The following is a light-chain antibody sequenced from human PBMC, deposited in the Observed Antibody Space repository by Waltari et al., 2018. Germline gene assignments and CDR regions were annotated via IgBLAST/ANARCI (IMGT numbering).Light chain of an antibody. V-gene: IGKV1-39*01. J-gene: IGKJ2*01. Sequence: DIEMTLSPFSLSESVGDRATITCRASQSISSYLNWYQQKPGKAPKLLIYAASSLQSGVPSRFSGSGSGTDFTLTISSLQPEDFATYYCQQSYSTPQDTFGQGTKLEIK. CDR1: QSISSY. CDR2: AAS. CDR3: QQSYSTPQDT.